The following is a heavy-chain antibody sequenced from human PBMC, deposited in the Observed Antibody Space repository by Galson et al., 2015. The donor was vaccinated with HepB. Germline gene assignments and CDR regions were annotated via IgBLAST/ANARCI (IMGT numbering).Heavy chain of an antibody. CDR3: ASNYDSSGYSPYFDY. CDR1: GGSISSSSYY. Sequence: ETLSLTCTVSGGSISSSSYYWGWIRQPPGKGLEWIGSIYYSGSTYYNPSLKSRVTISVDTSKNQFSLKLSSVTAADTAVYYCASNYDSSGYSPYFDYWGQGTLVTVSS. V-gene: IGHV4-39*01. D-gene: IGHD3-22*01. J-gene: IGHJ4*02. CDR2: IYYSGST.